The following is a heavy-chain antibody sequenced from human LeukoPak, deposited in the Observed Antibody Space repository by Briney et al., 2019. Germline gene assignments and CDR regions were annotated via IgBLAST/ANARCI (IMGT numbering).Heavy chain of an antibody. CDR2: MNPVSGNA. CDR3: ARAPMGTAALY. Sequence: EASVKVSCKASGGTFSSEAFIWVRQAPGQGLEWMGWMNPVSGNAGSAQKFQGRVTLTGDTSISTAYMELSSLRSDDTAVYYCARAPMGTAALYWGQGTLVTVSS. CDR1: GGTFSSEA. D-gene: IGHD2-2*01. J-gene: IGHJ4*02. V-gene: IGHV1-8*02.